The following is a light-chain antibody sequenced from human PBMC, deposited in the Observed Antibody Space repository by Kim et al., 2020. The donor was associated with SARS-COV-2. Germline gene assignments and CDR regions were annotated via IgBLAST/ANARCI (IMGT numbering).Light chain of an antibody. V-gene: IGLV2-14*03. CDR3: SSYTTTSPCV. J-gene: IGLJ2*01. CDR2: DVT. CDR1: SSDIGGYTY. Sequence: QSALTQPASVSGSPGQSITISCTGTSSDIGGYTYVSWYQHHPGKAPKLMIYDVTKRPSGVSHRFSGSKSGNTASLTISGLQAEDEAIYYCSSYTTTSPCVFGGGTELIVL.